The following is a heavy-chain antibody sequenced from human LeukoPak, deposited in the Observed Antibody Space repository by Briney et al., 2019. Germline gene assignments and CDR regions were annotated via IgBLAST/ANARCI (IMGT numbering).Heavy chain of an antibody. CDR1: GGSFSGYY. Sequence: PSETLSLTCAVYGGSFSGYYWSWIRQPPGKGLEWIGEINHSGNTNYNPSLKSRVTISVDTSKNHFSLKLSSVTAADTAVYYCARVSRVSYSYGYRPGYYFDYWGQGTLVTVSS. V-gene: IGHV4-34*01. CDR2: INHSGNT. J-gene: IGHJ4*02. CDR3: ARVSRVSYSYGYRPGYYFDY. D-gene: IGHD5-18*01.